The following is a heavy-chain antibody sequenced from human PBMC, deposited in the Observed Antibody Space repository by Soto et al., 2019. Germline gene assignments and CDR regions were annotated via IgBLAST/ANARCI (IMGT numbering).Heavy chain of an antibody. J-gene: IGHJ3*01. V-gene: IGHV3-74*01. D-gene: IGHD1-26*01. Sequence: EVQLVESGGGLVQPGESLRLSCAASGFTFSYYWMHWVRQAPGKGLVWVSRIHSDGSSTTYADSVKGRFSISRDNARNTVYLQMNSLRAEDTDVYYCARGDRGAFDLWGQGTVLTVSS. CDR3: ARGDRGAFDL. CDR2: IHSDGSST. CDR1: GFTFSYYW.